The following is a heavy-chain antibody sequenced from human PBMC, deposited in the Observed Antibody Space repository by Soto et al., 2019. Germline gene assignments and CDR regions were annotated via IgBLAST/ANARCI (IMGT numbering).Heavy chain of an antibody. D-gene: IGHD2-2*01. J-gene: IGHJ4*02. CDR2: ISGSGGST. Sequence: PGGSLRLSCAASGFTFSSYAMSWVRQAPGKGLEWVSAISGSGGSTYYADSVKGRFTISRDNSKNTLYLQMNSLRAEYTAVYYCAKDRRQRGCSSTSCFYFDYWGQGT. CDR1: GFTFSSYA. V-gene: IGHV3-23*01. CDR3: AKDRRQRGCSSTSCFYFDY.